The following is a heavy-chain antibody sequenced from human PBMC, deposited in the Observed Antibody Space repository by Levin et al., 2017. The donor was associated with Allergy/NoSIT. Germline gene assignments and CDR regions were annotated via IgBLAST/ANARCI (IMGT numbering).Heavy chain of an antibody. J-gene: IGHJ4*02. Sequence: GESLKISCAASGFTFSSYAMSWVRQAPGKGLEWVSAISGSGGSTYYADSVKGRFTISRDNSKNTLYLQMNSLRAEDTAVYYCAKDVVGATPPDYWGQGTLVTVSS. CDR2: ISGSGGST. CDR1: GFTFSSYA. V-gene: IGHV3-23*01. CDR3: AKDVVGATPPDY. D-gene: IGHD1-26*01.